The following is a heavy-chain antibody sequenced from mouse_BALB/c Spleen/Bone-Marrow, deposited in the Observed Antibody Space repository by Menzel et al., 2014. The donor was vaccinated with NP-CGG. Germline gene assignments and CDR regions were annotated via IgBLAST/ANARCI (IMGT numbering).Heavy chain of an antibody. CDR3: TPYGYYGWEY. D-gene: IGHD2-3*01. CDR2: IDPENGDT. V-gene: IGHV14-4*02. J-gene: IGHJ4*01. Sequence: EVMLVESGAELVRSGASVKLSCTGSGFNIKDSYIHWVKQRPGQGLEWIGWIDPENGDTEYAPKFQGKATMTADTSSNTAYLQLSSLTSEDTAVYYCTPYGYYGWEYWGQGTSVTVSS. CDR1: GFNIKDSY.